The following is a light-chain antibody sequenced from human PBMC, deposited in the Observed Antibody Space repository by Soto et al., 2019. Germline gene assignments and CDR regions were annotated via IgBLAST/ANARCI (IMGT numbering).Light chain of an antibody. V-gene: IGKV1-5*01. J-gene: IGKJ2*01. CDR3: QQYNSYSRYT. CDR1: QSFINW. CDR2: DAS. Sequence: DIPVTQSPSTLSASVGDRVTITCRASQSFINWMAWYQQKPGTAPKLLMYDASILESGVPSRFSGSGSGTEFTLTISSLQPDDFATYYCQQYNSYSRYTFGQGTKLEIK.